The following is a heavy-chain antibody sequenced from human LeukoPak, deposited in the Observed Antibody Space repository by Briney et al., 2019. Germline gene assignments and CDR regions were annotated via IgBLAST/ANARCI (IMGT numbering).Heavy chain of an antibody. J-gene: IGHJ6*04. CDR3: AELGITMIGGV. CDR1: GFTFSSYA. D-gene: IGHD3-10*02. V-gene: IGHV3-23*01. Sequence: QPGGSLRLSCAASGFTFSSYAMSWVRQAPGKGPEWVSAISHSGGTTYYADSVKGRFTITRDNSKNSLYLQMNSLRAEDTAVYYCAELGITMIGGVWGKGTTVTISS. CDR2: ISHSGGTT.